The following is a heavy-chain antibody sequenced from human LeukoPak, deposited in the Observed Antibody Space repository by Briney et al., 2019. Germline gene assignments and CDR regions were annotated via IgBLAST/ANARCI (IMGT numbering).Heavy chain of an antibody. CDR1: GYTFTGYY. J-gene: IGHJ4*02. Sequence: GASVMVSCKASGYTFTGYYMHWVRQAPGQGLEWMGWINPNSGGTNYAQKFQGRVTMTRDTSISTAYMELSRLRSDDTAVYYCARSARWRYGPGFVGNYWGQGTLVTVSS. CDR2: INPNSGGT. V-gene: IGHV1-2*02. CDR3: ARSARWRYGPGFVGNY. D-gene: IGHD2-21*01.